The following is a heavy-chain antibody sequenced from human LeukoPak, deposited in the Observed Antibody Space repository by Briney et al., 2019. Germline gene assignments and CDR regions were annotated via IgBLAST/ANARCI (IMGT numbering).Heavy chain of an antibody. CDR3: ARDHRTNWGIFDY. CDR2: IKADGSGK. V-gene: IGHV3-7*01. D-gene: IGHD7-27*01. J-gene: IGHJ4*02. CDR1: GFTFSSSW. Sequence: GGSLRLSCVASGFTFSSSWMTWVRQAPGMGLERVANIKADGSGKYYVDSVRGRFSISRDNAKNSLYLELNSLRAEDTAVYYCARDHRTNWGIFDYWGQGTLVTVSS.